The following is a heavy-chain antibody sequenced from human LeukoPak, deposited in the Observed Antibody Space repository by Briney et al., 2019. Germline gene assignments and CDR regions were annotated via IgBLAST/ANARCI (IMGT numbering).Heavy chain of an antibody. CDR1: GGSFSGYY. V-gene: IGHV4-34*01. D-gene: IGHD3-10*01. Sequence: SETLSLTCAVYGGSFSGYYWSWIRQPPRKGLEWIGEINHSGSTNYNPSLKSRVTISVDTSKNQFSLKLSSVTAADTAVYYCARKQFAYYYGSGSSRGYFDYWGQGTLVTVSS. CDR2: INHSGST. CDR3: ARKQFAYYYGSGSSRGYFDY. J-gene: IGHJ4*02.